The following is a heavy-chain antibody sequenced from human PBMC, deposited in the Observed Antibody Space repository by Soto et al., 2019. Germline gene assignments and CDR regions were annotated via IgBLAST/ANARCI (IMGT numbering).Heavy chain of an antibody. D-gene: IGHD2-15*01. CDR1: GFTFSSYA. Sequence: EVQLLESGGGLVQPGGSLRLSCAASGFTFSSYAMSWVRQAPGKGLEWVSAISGSGGNTYYADSVKGRFTISRDNSKNTRYLQMNSLRAEDTAVYYCAKYVVVVVAATDRDYYYYYMDVWGKGTTVTVSS. V-gene: IGHV3-23*01. CDR2: ISGSGGNT. CDR3: AKYVVVVVAATDRDYYYYYMDV. J-gene: IGHJ6*03.